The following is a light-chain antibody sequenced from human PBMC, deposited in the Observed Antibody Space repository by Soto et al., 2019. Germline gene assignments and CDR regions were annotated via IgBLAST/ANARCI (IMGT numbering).Light chain of an antibody. CDR2: EVR. J-gene: IGLJ1*01. Sequence: QSVLTQPASVSGSPGQSITISCNGSSSDVGAYNYVSWYQQYPGKAPKVIIFEVRKRPSGVSNRFSGSKSGDTASLTISGLQADDEADYYCSSYRSRTTFVFGTGTKVTVL. V-gene: IGLV2-14*01. CDR3: SSYRSRTTFV. CDR1: SSDVGAYNY.